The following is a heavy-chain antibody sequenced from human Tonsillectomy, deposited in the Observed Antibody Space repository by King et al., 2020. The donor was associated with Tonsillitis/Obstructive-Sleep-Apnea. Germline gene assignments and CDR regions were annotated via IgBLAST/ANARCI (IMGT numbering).Heavy chain of an antibody. J-gene: IGHJ4*02. CDR1: GFTFSSYA. CDR2: INNNGGST. D-gene: IGHD3-22*01. V-gene: IGHV3-64*01. Sequence: VQLVQSGGGLVQPGGSLRLSCAASGFTFSSYAMHWVRQAPGKGLEYVSAINNNGGSTYYANSVKGRFTISRDNSKNTLYLQMGSLRAEDMAVYYCAREAYGTSGCNDYWGQGTLVTVSS. CDR3: AREAYGTSGCNDY.